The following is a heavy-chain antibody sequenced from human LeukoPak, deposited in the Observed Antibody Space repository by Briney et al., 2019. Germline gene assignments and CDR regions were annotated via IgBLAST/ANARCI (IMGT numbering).Heavy chain of an antibody. V-gene: IGHV3-30-3*01. CDR2: ISYDGGNK. CDR3: ARDQAATTNPSWFDP. Sequence: GGSLRLSCAASGFTFSSYAMHWVRQAPGKGLEWVAVISYDGGNKYYADSVKGRFTISRDNSKNTLYLQMNSLRAEDTAVYYCARDQAATTNPSWFDPWGQGTLVTVSS. J-gene: IGHJ5*02. D-gene: IGHD5-12*01. CDR1: GFTFSSYA.